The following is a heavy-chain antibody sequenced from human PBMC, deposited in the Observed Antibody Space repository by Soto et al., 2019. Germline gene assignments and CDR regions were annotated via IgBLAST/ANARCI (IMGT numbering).Heavy chain of an antibody. V-gene: IGHV3-30*18. CDR1: GFTFSSYG. CDR2: LSNDGRNT. Sequence: QVQLVESGGGVVQPGRSLRLSCAATGFTFSSYGMHWVRQAPGKGLDWVAALSNDGRNTHYADSVKGRFTISRDNPKNTPFLQTAILGVENMVVYYCAKSAGPCARSACYMDVWGQGTTVTVSS. D-gene: IGHD2-21*01. J-gene: IGHJ6*02. CDR3: AKSAGPCARSACYMDV.